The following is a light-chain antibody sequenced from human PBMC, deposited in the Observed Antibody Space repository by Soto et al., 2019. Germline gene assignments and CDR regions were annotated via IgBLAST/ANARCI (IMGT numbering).Light chain of an antibody. CDR2: KAS. V-gene: IGKV1-5*03. Sequence: DIQMTQSPSTLSASVGDGVTITCRASQNINSWLAWYQQKPGKAPKLLIHKASSLQSGVPSRFSGSGSGTEFTLTISSLEPEDFAVYYCQQRTNWRALTFGGGTRVEI. CDR3: QQRTNWRALT. J-gene: IGKJ4*01. CDR1: QNINSW.